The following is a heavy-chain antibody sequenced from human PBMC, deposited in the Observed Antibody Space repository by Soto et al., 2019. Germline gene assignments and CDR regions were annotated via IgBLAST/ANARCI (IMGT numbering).Heavy chain of an antibody. CDR1: GDSVSSDSAA. V-gene: IGHV6-1*01. CDR2: TYYRSKWYN. D-gene: IGHD1-20*01. CDR3: ARGFYNWDSYYFDY. Sequence: SPTLSLTCAISGDSVSSDSAAWDLIRQSPSRGLEWLGRTYYRSKWYNDYEVSVRGRITISPDTSKNQFSLQLKSVSPEDTAVYYCARGFYNWDSYYFDYWGQGIMVTV. J-gene: IGHJ4*02.